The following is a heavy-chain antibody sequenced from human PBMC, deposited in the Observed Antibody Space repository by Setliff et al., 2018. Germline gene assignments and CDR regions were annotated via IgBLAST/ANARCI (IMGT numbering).Heavy chain of an antibody. CDR3: ATPTRYCTTTSCQSLDAFDF. CDR1: GGAFSNSG. V-gene: IGHV1-69*13. CDR2: IIPMFGIT. J-gene: IGHJ3*01. D-gene: IGHD2-2*01. Sequence: VASVKVSCKASGGAFSNSGVSWVRQAPGQGPEWVGRIIPMFGITNYAQKFQGRVTITADESTRTAFMELSSVRSDDTAFYYCATPTRYCTTTSCQSLDAFDFWGQGTMVTVSS.